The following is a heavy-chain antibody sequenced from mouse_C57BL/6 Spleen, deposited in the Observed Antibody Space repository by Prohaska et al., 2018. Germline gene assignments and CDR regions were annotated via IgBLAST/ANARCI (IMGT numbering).Heavy chain of an antibody. CDR3: SRDTTVVADY. V-gene: IGHV1-64*01. CDR1: AYTFTCYW. D-gene: IGHD1-1*01. CDR2: IHHNSGST. Sequence: GAELVKPGASVNLSCKASAYTFTCYWLHWVKQKTGQGLEWIGMIHHNSGSTNYNERIKSKATLTVDKSTSTAYMQLSSLTSDDSAVYYCSRDTTVVADYWGQGTTLTVSS. J-gene: IGHJ2*01.